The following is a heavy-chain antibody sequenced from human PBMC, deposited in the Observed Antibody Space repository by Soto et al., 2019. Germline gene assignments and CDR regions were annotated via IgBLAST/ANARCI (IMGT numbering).Heavy chain of an antibody. CDR1: VCTFSSYA. CDR2: IIPIFGTA. Sequence: ASVKVSCKASVCTFSSYAISWVRQAPGQGLEWMGGIIPIFGTANYAQKFQGRVTITADESTSKAYMELSILRSEDTAVYYCARGRRQVERRYCCYCCMDVWGQGTTVTVSS. J-gene: IGHJ6*02. V-gene: IGHV1-69*13. CDR3: ARGRRQVERRYCCYCCMDV. D-gene: IGHD1-1*01.